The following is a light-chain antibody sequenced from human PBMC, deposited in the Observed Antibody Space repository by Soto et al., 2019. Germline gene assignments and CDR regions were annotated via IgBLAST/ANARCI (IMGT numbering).Light chain of an antibody. CDR2: WAS. CDR3: QQYYSTPRT. CDR1: QSLLYSSNNKNY. J-gene: IGKJ1*01. Sequence: DIVMTQSPDSLAVSLGERATINCKSSQSLLYSSNNKNYLAWYQQKPGQPPKLLMYWASTRESGVPDRFSGSGSGTDFTLTISSLRAEDVAVYYCQQYYSTPRTFGQGTKVEIK. V-gene: IGKV4-1*01.